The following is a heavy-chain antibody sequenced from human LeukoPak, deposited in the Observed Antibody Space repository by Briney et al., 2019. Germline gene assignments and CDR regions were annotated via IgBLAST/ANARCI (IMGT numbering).Heavy chain of an antibody. CDR2: INSDGSST. J-gene: IGHJ3*02. CDR3: AIVRWRLSGYDAFDI. Sequence: GGSLRLSCAASGFTFSSYWMHWVRHAPGKGLVWVSRINSDGSSTRYADSVKGRFTISRDNAKNSLYPKMNSLRADDTAWYDCAIVRWRLSGYDAFDIWGQGTMVTVSS. D-gene: IGHD3-3*01. CDR1: GFTFSSYW. V-gene: IGHV3-74*01.